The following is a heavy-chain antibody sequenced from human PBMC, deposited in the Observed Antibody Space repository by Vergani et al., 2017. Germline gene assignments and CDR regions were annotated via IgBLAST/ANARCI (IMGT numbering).Heavy chain of an antibody. CDR3: ARDHRQRATTYYFYGMDV. V-gene: IGHV1-69*12. J-gene: IGHJ6*02. Sequence: QVQLVQSGAEVKKPGSSVKVSCKASGGAFSSYAISWVRQAPGQGLEWMGGIIPIFGTANYAQKFQGRVTITADESTSTAYMELSSLRSEDTAGYYCARDHRQRATTYYFYGMDVWGQGTTVTVSS. D-gene: IGHD5-24*01. CDR2: IIPIFGTA. CDR1: GGAFSSYA.